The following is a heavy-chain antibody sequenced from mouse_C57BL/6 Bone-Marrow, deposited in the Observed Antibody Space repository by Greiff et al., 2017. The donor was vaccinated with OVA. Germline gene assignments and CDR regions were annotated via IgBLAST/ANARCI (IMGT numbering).Heavy chain of an antibody. D-gene: IGHD2-3*01. V-gene: IGHV1-55*01. Sequence: VQLQQPGAELVKPGASVKMSCKASGYTFTSYWLTWVKQRPGQGLEWIGDIYPGSGSTNYNEKFKSKATLTVDTSSSTAYMQLSSLTSEDSAVNYCERCRWLLHTVDYWGQGTTLTVSS. CDR2: IYPGSGST. CDR3: ERCRWLLHTVDY. CDR1: GYTFTSYW. J-gene: IGHJ2*01.